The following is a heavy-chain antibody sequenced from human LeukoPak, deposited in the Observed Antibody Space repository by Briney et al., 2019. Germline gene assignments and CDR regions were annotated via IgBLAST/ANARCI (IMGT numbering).Heavy chain of an antibody. Sequence: SETLSLTCSVSGGSISTYYWSWIRQPPGKGLEWIWYVYYTGSTNYNPSLKSRVTMSVDTSKNQFSLKLSPVTAADTAVYFCARGDCTGGTCYSGYYYYMDVWGKGTTVIVSS. CDR3: ARGDCTGGTCYSGYYYYMDV. CDR1: GGSISTYY. V-gene: IGHV4-59*01. D-gene: IGHD2-15*01. CDR2: VYYTGST. J-gene: IGHJ6*03.